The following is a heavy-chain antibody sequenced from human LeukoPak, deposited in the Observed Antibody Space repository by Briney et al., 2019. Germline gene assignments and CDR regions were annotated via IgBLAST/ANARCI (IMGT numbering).Heavy chain of an antibody. Sequence: ASVKVSCKASGYTFTGYYMHWVRQAPGQGLEWMGWINPNSGGTNYAQKFQGRVTMTRDTSISTAYMELSRLRSDDTAVYYCARAGSVAVAGNTINWLDPWGQGTLVTVSS. V-gene: IGHV1-2*02. CDR3: ARAGSVAVAGNTINWLDP. D-gene: IGHD6-19*01. J-gene: IGHJ5*02. CDR1: GYTFTGYY. CDR2: INPNSGGT.